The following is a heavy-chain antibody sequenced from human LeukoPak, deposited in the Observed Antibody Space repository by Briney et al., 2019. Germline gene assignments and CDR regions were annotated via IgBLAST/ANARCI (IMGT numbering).Heavy chain of an antibody. CDR3: ARDPGDFYYYAMDV. J-gene: IGHJ6*02. V-gene: IGHV3-11*01. D-gene: IGHD2-8*02. Sequence: PGGSLRLSCAASGFTFSDYYMSWIRQAPGKGLECISYISSGGTTIYYANSVKGWFTISRDNAKNSLFLQMNSLRAEDTAVYYCARDPGDFYYYAMDVWGQGTTVTVFS. CDR2: ISSGGTTI. CDR1: GFTFSDYY.